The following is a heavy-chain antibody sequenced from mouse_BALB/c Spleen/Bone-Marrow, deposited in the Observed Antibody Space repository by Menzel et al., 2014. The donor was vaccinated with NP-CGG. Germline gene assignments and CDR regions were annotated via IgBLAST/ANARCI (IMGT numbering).Heavy chain of an antibody. CDR3: ARGGYDGWYFDV. D-gene: IGHD2-2*01. CDR2: IHPSDSET. J-gene: IGHJ1*01. Sequence: QVQLQQSGAELVRPGASVKLSCRASDYSFXSYWVNWVKQRPGQGLEWIGMIHPSDSETRLNQKFKDKATLTVDKSSSTAYMQLSSPTSEDSAVYYCARGGYDGWYFDVWGAGTTVTVSS. V-gene: IGHV1-74*01. CDR1: DYSFXSYW.